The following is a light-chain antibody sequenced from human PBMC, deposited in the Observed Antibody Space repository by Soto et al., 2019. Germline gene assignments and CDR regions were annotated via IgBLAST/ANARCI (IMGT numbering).Light chain of an antibody. CDR1: SSNIGAGYD. CDR3: QSFDRSLTAWV. V-gene: IGLV1-40*01. CDR2: AYT. Sequence: QSVLTQPPSVSGAPGQRVTISCTGSSSNIGAGYDFHWYQQFPGAAPKLLIFAYTNRPSGVPDRFSGSKSGTSASLAITGLQADDEVDYYCQSFDRSLTAWVLGGGTKLTVL. J-gene: IGLJ3*02.